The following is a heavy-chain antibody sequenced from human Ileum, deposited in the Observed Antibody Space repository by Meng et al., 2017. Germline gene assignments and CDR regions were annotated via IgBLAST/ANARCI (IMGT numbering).Heavy chain of an antibody. V-gene: IGHV3-23*01. CDR3: AKDNLVVTTIQGYFDY. CDR2: ISGNGDIT. Sequence: EVQLLESGGGLVQPGGSLRLSCAASGLTFSSYAMTWVRQAPGKGLEWVSVISGNGDITYYADSVRGRFTISRDNSKDTLYLEMNSLRAEDTALYYCAKDNLVVTTIQGYFDYWGLGTLVTVSS. CDR1: GLTFSSYA. J-gene: IGHJ4*02. D-gene: IGHD2-21*02.